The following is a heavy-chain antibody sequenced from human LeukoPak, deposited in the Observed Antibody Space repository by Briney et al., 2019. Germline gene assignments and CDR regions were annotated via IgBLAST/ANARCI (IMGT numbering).Heavy chain of an antibody. Sequence: SETLSLTCTVSGGSISSSSYYWGWIRQPPGKGLEWIGSIYYSGSTYYNPSLKSRVTISVDTSKNQFSLKLSSVTAADTAVYYCARRGFDFWSGKFDYWGQGTLVTVSS. V-gene: IGHV4-39*01. D-gene: IGHD3-3*01. CDR2: IYYSGST. CDR3: ARRGFDFWSGKFDY. CDR1: GGSISSSSYY. J-gene: IGHJ4*02.